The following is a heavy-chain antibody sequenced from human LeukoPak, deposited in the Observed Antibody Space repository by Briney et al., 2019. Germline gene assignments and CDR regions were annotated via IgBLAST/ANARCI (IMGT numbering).Heavy chain of an antibody. J-gene: IGHJ4*02. CDR1: GFTFSNAW. D-gene: IGHD5-12*01. Sequence: GGSLRLSCAASGFTFSNAWMSWVRQAPGKGLEWVGRIKSKTDGGTTDYAAPVKGRFTISRDDSKNTLYLQMNSLKTEDTAVYYCITSQWLRSHTLTDYWGQGTLVTVSS. CDR2: IKSKTDGGTT. V-gene: IGHV3-15*01. CDR3: ITSQWLRSHTLTDY.